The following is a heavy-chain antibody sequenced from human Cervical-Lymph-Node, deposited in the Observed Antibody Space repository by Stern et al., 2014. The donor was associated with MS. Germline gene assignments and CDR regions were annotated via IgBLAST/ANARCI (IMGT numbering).Heavy chain of an antibody. CDR3: AREGIAVADFDY. J-gene: IGHJ4*02. CDR2: ISSSSSYI. CDR1: GFTFSSYS. V-gene: IGHV3-21*01. Sequence: EMQLVESGGGLVKPGGSLRLSCAASGFTFSSYSMNWVRQAPGKGLEWVSSISSSSSYIYYADSVKGRFTISRDNAKNSLYLQMNSLRAEDTAVYYCAREGIAVADFDYWGQGTLVTVSS. D-gene: IGHD6-19*01.